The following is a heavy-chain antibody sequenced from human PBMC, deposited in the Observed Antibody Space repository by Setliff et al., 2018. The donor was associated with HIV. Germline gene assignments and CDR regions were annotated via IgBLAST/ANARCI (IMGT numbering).Heavy chain of an antibody. CDR1: GYTFTSYG. V-gene: IGHV1-18*01. CDR3: ARAGHRPRNYYYYYMDV. CDR2: ISAYNGNT. J-gene: IGHJ6*03. Sequence: ASVKVSCKASGYTFTSYGISWVRQAPGQGLEWMGWISAYNGNTNYAQKLQSRVTMTTDTSTSTAYMELRSLRSDDTAVYYCARAGHRPRNYYYYYMDVWGKGTTVTVSS.